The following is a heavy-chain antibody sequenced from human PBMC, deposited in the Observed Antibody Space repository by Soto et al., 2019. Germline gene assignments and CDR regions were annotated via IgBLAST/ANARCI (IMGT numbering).Heavy chain of an antibody. Sequence: ASVKVSCKASGYTFTGYQIHWLRRAPGQRLQWLGRIDPKGGDTTFAPTFQGRVTMTRDTSTNTVYLERTRLTSDDTAIYYGARRHPLIYVGWCFYPWGLGTLVTVSS. V-gene: IGHV1-2*02. CDR2: IDPKGGDT. CDR1: GYTFTGYQ. D-gene: IGHD2-21*01. J-gene: IGHJ5*02. CDR3: ARRHPLIYVGWCFYP.